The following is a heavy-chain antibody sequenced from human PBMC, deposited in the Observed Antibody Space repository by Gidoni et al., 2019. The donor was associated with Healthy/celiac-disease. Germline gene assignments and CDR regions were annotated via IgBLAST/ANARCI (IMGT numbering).Heavy chain of an antibody. Sequence: EVQLVESGGGLIQPGGSLRLSCAASGFTVRSNYMSWVRQAPGKGLEWVSVIYSGGSTYYADSVKGRFTISRDNSKNTLYLQMNSLRAEDTAVYYCARGRYCSGGSCYDWFDPWGQGTLVTVSS. CDR2: IYSGGST. J-gene: IGHJ5*02. V-gene: IGHV3-53*01. D-gene: IGHD2-15*01. CDR3: ARGRYCSGGSCYDWFDP. CDR1: GFTVRSNY.